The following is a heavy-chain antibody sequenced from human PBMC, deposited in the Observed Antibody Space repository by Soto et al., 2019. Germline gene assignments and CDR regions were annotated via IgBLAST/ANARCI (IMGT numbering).Heavy chain of an antibody. V-gene: IGHV1-18*01. CDR3: TMVDNYLTPTPKDV. D-gene: IGHD5-12*01. J-gene: IGHJ6*02. CDR2: ISPYSGNT. Sequence: QVQLVQSGDEVRKPGSSVKVSCKASGYIFVNYGIAWVRQAPGQGLEWMGWISPYSGNTHYASKVQGRLTMTTDTSKSTVHMALWSRTSDYTPAYYCTMVDNYLTPTPKDVWGQGTTVTVSS. CDR1: GYIFVNYG.